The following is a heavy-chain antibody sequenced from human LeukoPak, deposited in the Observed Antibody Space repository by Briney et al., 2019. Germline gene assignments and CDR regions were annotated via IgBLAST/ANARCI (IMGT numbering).Heavy chain of an antibody. Sequence: GGSLRLSCAASAFTVSSNYMGWVRQAPGKGLEWVSVIYAGGSTYFADSVKGRFTVSRDNSKNTLYLQMNSLRAEDTAVYYCARGGAAAGRNWFDPWGQGTLVTVSS. CDR2: IYAGGST. CDR1: AFTVSSNY. CDR3: ARGGAAAGRNWFDP. V-gene: IGHV3-66*01. D-gene: IGHD6-13*01. J-gene: IGHJ5*02.